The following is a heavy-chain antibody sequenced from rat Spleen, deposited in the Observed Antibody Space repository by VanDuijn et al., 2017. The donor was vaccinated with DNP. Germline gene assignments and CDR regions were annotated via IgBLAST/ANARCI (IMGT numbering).Heavy chain of an antibody. CDR2: ISTSGGST. CDR1: GFTFSNYD. V-gene: IGHV5-25*01. CDR3: ATHRGY. J-gene: IGHJ2*01. Sequence: EVQLVESGGGLVRPGRSLKLSCAASGFTFSNYDMAWVRQAPTKGLEWVASISTSGGSTYYRDSVKGRFTISRDNAKSTLYLQMDSLRSEDTATYYCATHRGYWGQGVMVTVSS.